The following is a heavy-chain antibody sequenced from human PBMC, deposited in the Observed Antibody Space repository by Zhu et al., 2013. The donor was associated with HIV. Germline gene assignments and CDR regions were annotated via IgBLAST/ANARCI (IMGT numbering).Heavy chain of an antibody. J-gene: IGHJ4*02. V-gene: IGHV1-2*02. D-gene: IGHD6-19*01. CDR1: RYTFAAYY. CDR3: AREDRRLMAALDY. Sequence: QVQLVQSGTEVKKPGASVRISCKTSRYTFAAYYIHWVRQAPGQGLEWMGWINPKNGGTNYAHNFKGRVTMTRDTSIDTAYMDLNNLTSDDTAVYYCAREDRRLMAALDYWGQGTLVTIS. CDR2: INPKNGGT.